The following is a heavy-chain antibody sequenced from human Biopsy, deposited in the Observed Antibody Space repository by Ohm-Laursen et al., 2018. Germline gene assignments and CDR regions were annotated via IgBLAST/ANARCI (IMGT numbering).Heavy chain of an antibody. CDR2: IKQDGNDK. V-gene: IGHV3-7*01. D-gene: IGHD6-6*01. CDR3: AIHEYSSSGVFDY. Sequence: SLRLSCTASGFTFGDYYMSWVRQAPGKGLEWVANIKQDGNDKYYVDSVKGRFTISRDNAKNSLFLQMNSLRAEDTAVYYCAIHEYSSSGVFDYWGQGTLVTVSS. CDR1: GFTFGDYY. J-gene: IGHJ4*02.